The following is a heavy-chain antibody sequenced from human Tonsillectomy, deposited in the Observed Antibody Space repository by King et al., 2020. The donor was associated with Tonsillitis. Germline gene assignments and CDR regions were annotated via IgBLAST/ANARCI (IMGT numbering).Heavy chain of an antibody. J-gene: IGHJ4*02. CDR3: ARYVSGSFDY. CDR2: LSYSGTN. D-gene: IGHD1-26*01. Sequence: QLQESGPGVVKPSETLSLTCTVSGGSISSSDHYWAWIRQPPGKGLEWIAYLSYSGTNFYNPSLKSRITISGDSSENRFSLKLSSVTAADTAVYFCARYVSGSFDYWGQGALVTVSS. V-gene: IGHV4-39*01. CDR1: GGSISSSDHY.